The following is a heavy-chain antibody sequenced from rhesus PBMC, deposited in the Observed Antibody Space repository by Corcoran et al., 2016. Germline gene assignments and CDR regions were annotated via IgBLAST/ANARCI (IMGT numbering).Heavy chain of an antibody. CDR3: ARGPLNFWSGYHIPD. V-gene: IGHV4-73*01. Sequence: QVKLQQWGEGLVKPSETLSLTCAVYGGSIRGYYSWSWIRQPPGKGLEWIGYIYGNSASTNYNPSLKNRVTISKDTSKNQFSLKLSSVTAADTAVYYCARGPLNFWSGYHIPDWGQGVLVTVSS. J-gene: IGHJ4*01. CDR1: GGSIRGYYS. D-gene: IGHD3-3*01. CDR2: IYGNSAST.